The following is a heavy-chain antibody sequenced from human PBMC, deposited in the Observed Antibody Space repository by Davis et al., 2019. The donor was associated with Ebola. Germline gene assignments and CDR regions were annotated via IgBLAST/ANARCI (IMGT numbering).Heavy chain of an antibody. CDR3: ARARDGYNFDAFDI. CDR1: GGTFSRHA. D-gene: IGHD5-24*01. V-gene: IGHV1-69*04. CDR2: IIPILGIA. J-gene: IGHJ3*02. Sequence: ASSVKVSCKASGGTFSRHAINWVRQAPGQGLECMGRIIPILGIANYAQKFQGRVTITANKSTSTAYMELSSLRSEDTAVYYCARARDGYNFDAFDIWGQGTMVTVSS.